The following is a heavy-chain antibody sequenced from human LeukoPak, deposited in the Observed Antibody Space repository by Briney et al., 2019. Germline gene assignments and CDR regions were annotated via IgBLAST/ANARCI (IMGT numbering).Heavy chain of an antibody. CDR2: INHSGST. J-gene: IGHJ2*01. D-gene: IGHD3-22*01. CDR3: ARAARQGFTMIVVPFFYFDL. V-gene: IGHV4-31*03. CDR1: GGSISSGASD. Sequence: SQALSLTCTVSGGSISSGASDWGWIRQHPKRGLEWVGYINHSGSTYYNPSLGSRVTMSVDTSKKQFSLKLSSVTAADSAVYYCARAARQGFTMIVVPFFYFDLWGRGTLVTVSS.